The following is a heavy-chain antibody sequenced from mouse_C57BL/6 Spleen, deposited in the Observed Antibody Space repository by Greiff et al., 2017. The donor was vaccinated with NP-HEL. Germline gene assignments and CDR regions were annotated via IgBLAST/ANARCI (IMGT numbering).Heavy chain of an antibody. J-gene: IGHJ2*01. CDR2: ISAGGSYT. V-gene: IGHV5-4*01. D-gene: IGHD1-1*01. Sequence: EVHLVESGGGLVKPGGSLKLSCAASGFTFSSYAMSWVRQTPEQGLEWVATISAGGSYTYYPDNVKGRFTISRDNAKNNLYLQMSHLKSDDTAMYYCARGEGSGYLHYFDYWGQGTTLTVSS. CDR3: ARGEGSGYLHYFDY. CDR1: GFTFSSYA.